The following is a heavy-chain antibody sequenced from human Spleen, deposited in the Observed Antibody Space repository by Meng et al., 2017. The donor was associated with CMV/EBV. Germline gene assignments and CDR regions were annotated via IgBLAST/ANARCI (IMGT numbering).Heavy chain of an antibody. V-gene: IGHV4-4*07. CDR3: ARALSSSWSPGWFDP. D-gene: IGHD6-13*01. Sequence: QVQLQESGPGLVKPSETLSLTCTDSGGSISSYYWSWIRQPAGKGLEWIGRIYTSGSTNYNPSLKSRVTISVDTSKNQFSLKLSSVTAADTAVYYCARALSSSWSPGWFDPWGQGTLVTVSS. J-gene: IGHJ5*02. CDR1: GGSISSYY. CDR2: IYTSGST.